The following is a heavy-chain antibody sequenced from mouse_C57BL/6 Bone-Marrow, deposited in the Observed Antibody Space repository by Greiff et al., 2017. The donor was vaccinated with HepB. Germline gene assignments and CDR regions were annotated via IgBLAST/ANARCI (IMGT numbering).Heavy chain of an antibody. CDR2: INPNNGGT. J-gene: IGHJ2*01. CDR3: ARGTTVDLDY. CDR1: GYTFTDYY. V-gene: IGHV1-26*01. Sequence: EVKLQQSGPELVKPGASVKISCKASGYTFTDYYMNWVKQSHGKSLEWIGDINPNNGGTSYNQKFKGKATLTVDKSSSTAYMELRSLTSEDSAVYYCARGTTVDLDYWGQGTTLTVSS. D-gene: IGHD1-1*01.